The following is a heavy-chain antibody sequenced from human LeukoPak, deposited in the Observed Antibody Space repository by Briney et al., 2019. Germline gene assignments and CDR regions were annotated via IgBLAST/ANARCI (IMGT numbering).Heavy chain of an antibody. CDR2: INPSGGST. J-gene: IGHJ4*02. CDR1: GYTFTSYY. D-gene: IGHD2-15*01. V-gene: IGHV1-46*01. Sequence: ASVKVSCKASGYTFTSYYMHWVRQAPGQGLEWMGIINPSGGSTSYAQKFQGRVTMTRDTSRSTVYMELSSLRSEDTAVYYCARGMVVAATINDFDYWGQGTLVTVSS. CDR3: ARGMVVAATINDFDY.